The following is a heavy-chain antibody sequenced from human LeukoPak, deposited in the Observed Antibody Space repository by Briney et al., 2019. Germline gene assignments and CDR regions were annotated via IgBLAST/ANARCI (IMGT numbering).Heavy chain of an antibody. CDR2: ISYDGSNK. CDR3: AKDPRGYDFNWFDP. V-gene: IGHV3-30*18. CDR1: GFTFSSYS. J-gene: IGHJ5*02. Sequence: PGGSLRLSCAASGFTFSSYSMHWVRQAPGKGLEWVAFISYDGSNKYYADSVKGRFTISRDNSKNTLYLQMNSLRAEDTAIYYCAKDPRGYDFNWFDPGGQGTLVTVSS. D-gene: IGHD5-12*01.